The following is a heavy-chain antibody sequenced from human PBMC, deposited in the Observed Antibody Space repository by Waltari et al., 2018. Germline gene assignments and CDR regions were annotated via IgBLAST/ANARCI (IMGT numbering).Heavy chain of an antibody. CDR2: ISGSGGST. CDR1: GFTFSSYA. Sequence: EVQLLESGGGLVQPGGSLRLSCAASGFTFSSYAMSWVRQAPGKGLEWVSAISGSGGSTYYADSVKGRFTISRDNTKNTLYLQMNSLRAEDTAVYYCATSRDRDRVYYYYYMDVWGKGTTVTISS. D-gene: IGHD2-21*02. V-gene: IGHV3-23*01. CDR3: ATSRDRDRVYYYYYMDV. J-gene: IGHJ6*03.